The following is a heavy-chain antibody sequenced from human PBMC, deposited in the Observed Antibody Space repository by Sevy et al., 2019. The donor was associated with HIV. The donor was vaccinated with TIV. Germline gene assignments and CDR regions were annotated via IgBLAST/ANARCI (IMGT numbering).Heavy chain of an antibody. Sequence: ASVKVSCKASGYTFTSYGISWVRQAHGQGLEWMGWISAYNGNTNYAQKLQGRVTMTTDTSTSTAYMELRSLRSDDTAVYYCARHNGRAYDSSGYYYSYWGQGTLVTVSS. J-gene: IGHJ4*02. CDR3: ARHNGRAYDSSGYYYSY. CDR1: GYTFTSYG. V-gene: IGHV1-18*01. D-gene: IGHD3-22*01. CDR2: ISAYNGNT.